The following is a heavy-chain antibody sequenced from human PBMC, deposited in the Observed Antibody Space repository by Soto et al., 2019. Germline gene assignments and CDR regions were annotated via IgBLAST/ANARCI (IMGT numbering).Heavy chain of an antibody. CDR2: IYSGGNS. J-gene: IGHJ4*02. Sequence: EVQLVASGGDLVQPGGSLRLSCAASGFNVNNNYMTWVRQPPGKRLEWLSVIYSGGNSYYADSVKGRFTISRDNSKNTLYLQMNSLTADDTAVYYCTSSTITWGQGTLVTVSS. D-gene: IGHD3-9*01. CDR1: GFNVNNNY. CDR3: TSSTIT. V-gene: IGHV3-66*01.